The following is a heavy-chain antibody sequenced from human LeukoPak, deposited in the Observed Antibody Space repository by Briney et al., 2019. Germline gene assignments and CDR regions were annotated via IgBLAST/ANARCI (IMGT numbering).Heavy chain of an antibody. Sequence: GGSLRLSCAASRFTFGDYAMHWVRQAPGKGLEWVSLISGDGGWTYYADSVKGRFTISRDNSKNSLYLQMNSLRTEDTAMYYCAKDLVFRGEGMDVWGQGTTVTVSS. CDR3: AKDLVFRGEGMDV. CDR2: ISGDGGWT. V-gene: IGHV3-43*02. J-gene: IGHJ6*02. D-gene: IGHD3-10*01. CDR1: RFTFGDYA.